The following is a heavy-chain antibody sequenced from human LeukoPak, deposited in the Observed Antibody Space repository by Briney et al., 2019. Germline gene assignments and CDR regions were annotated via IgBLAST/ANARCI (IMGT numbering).Heavy chain of an antibody. Sequence: SSETLSLTCAVYGGSFSGYYWSWIRQPPGKGLEWIGEINHSGSTNYNPSLKSRVTISVDTPKNQFSLKLSSVTAADTAVYYCARHKSRSSLDYWGQGTLVTVSS. D-gene: IGHD6-6*01. CDR1: GGSFSGYY. V-gene: IGHV4-34*01. J-gene: IGHJ4*02. CDR3: ARHKSRSSLDY. CDR2: INHSGST.